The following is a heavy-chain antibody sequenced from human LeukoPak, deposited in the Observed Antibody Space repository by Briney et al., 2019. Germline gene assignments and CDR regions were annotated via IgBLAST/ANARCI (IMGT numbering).Heavy chain of an antibody. CDR1: GGSISSGGYS. CDR2: IYHSGST. V-gene: IGHV4-30-2*01. J-gene: IGHJ5*02. CDR3: ARLQTNVLRFLENWFDP. Sequence: PSETLSLTCAVSGGSISSGGYSWRWIRQPPGKGLEWIGYIYHSGSTYYNPSLKSRVTISVDRSKNQFSLELSSVTAADTAVYYCARLQTNVLRFLENWFDPWGQGTLVTVSS. D-gene: IGHD3-3*01.